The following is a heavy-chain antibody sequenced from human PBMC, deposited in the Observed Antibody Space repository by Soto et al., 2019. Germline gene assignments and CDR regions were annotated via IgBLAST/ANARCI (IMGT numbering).Heavy chain of an antibody. D-gene: IGHD1-26*01. V-gene: IGHV3-64D*06. J-gene: IGHJ4*02. CDR1: GFTFSSYA. Sequence: GGSLRLSCSASGFTFSSYAMHWVRQAPGKGLEYVSAISSNGGSTYYADSVKGRFTISRDNSKNTLYLQMSSLRAEDTAVYYCVKALVGAKGYYFDYWGQGTLVTVSS. CDR3: VKALVGAKGYYFDY. CDR2: ISSNGGST.